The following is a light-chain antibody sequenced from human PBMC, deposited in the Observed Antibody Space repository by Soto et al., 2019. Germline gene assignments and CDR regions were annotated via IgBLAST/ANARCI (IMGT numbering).Light chain of an antibody. CDR2: GAS. CDR3: QQYGSSPPWT. V-gene: IGKV3-20*01. Sequence: EIVLTQSPGTLSLSPGERATLSCRASHSVSSTYLAWYQQKPGQAPRLLIYGASSRATGIPDRFSGSGSGPDFTLTISRLEPEDFAVYYCQQYGSSPPWTFGQGTKVDIK. CDR1: HSVSSTY. J-gene: IGKJ1*01.